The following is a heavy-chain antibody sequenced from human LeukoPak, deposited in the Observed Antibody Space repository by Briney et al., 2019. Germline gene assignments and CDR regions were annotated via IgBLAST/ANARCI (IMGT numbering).Heavy chain of an antibody. Sequence: QTGGSLRLSCATSGFTFSNYGFHWVRQAPGKGLEWVAVIGYDGSDKYYADSVKGRFTISRDNSKKTLYLQVNSLRPEDTAGYYCARAPGDYVEDFDYWGQGTLVTVSS. CDR3: ARAPGDYVEDFDY. V-gene: IGHV3-30*03. CDR2: IGYDGSDK. CDR1: GFTFSNYG. J-gene: IGHJ4*02. D-gene: IGHD4-17*01.